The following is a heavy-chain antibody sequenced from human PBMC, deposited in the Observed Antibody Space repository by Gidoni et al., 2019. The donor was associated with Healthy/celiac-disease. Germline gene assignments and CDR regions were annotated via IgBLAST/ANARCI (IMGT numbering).Heavy chain of an antibody. J-gene: IGHJ4*02. V-gene: IGHV3-30*18. Sequence: QVQLVESGGGVVQPGRTLRLSWAASGCNFSTYGMHWVRQAPGKGLELVAVISYDGSNKDYADSVKGRFTISRDNSKNTLYLQMNSLRAEDTAVYYCAKDPREWGKPGVHYFDYWGQGTLVTVSS. D-gene: IGHD3-16*01. CDR3: AKDPREWGKPGVHYFDY. CDR1: GCNFSTYG. CDR2: ISYDGSNK.